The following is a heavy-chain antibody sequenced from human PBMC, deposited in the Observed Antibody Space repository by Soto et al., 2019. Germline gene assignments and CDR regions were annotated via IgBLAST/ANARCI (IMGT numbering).Heavy chain of an antibody. J-gene: IGHJ4*02. CDR2: IYYSGST. V-gene: IGHV4-39*01. D-gene: IGHD3-3*01. Sequence: SETLSLTCTVSGGSISSSIYYWGWIRQPPGKVLEWIGSIYYSGSTYYNPSLKSRVTISVDTSKNQFSLKLSSVTAADTAVYYCARNTNYYDFWSGYYSELFDYWGQGTLVTVSS. CDR1: GGSISSSIYY. CDR3: ARNTNYYDFWSGYYSELFDY.